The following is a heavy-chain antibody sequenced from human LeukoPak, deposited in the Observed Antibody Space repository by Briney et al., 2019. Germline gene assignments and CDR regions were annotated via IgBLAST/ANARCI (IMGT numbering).Heavy chain of an antibody. D-gene: IGHD5-18*01. CDR2: IIPIFGTA. J-gene: IGHJ6*03. CDR3: ARGPTGGYSYGPKVYYYYYMDV. V-gene: IGHV1-69*05. CDR1: GYTFPSYD. Sequence: SVKVSCKASGYTFPSYDISWVRQAPGQGLEWMGRIIPIFGTANYAQKFQGRVTITTDESTSTAYMELSSLRSEDTAVYYCARGPTGGYSYGPKVYYYYYMDVWGKGTTVTVSS.